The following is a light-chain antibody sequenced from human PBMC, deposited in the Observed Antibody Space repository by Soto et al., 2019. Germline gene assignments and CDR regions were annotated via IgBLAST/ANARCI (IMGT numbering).Light chain of an antibody. J-gene: IGLJ2*01. Sequence: QSVLTQPASVSGSPGQSITISCTGTSSDVGSYNLVSWYQQHPGKAPKLMIYEGSKRPSGVSNRFSGSKSGNTASLTISGLQAEDEADYYCCSYAGRSTFGGVVFGGGTKLTVL. CDR3: CSYAGRSTFGGVV. CDR2: EGS. CDR1: SSDVGSYNL. V-gene: IGLV2-23*03.